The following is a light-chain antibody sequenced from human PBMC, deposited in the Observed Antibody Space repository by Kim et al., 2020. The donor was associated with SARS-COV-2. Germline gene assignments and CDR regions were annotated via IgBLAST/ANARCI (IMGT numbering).Light chain of an antibody. J-gene: IGKJ1*01. CDR1: RSLGGL. V-gene: IGKV1-5*03. Sequence: DIQMTQSPSTLSASVGERVTITCRASRSLGGLLVWYQQKPGQAPKLLIYEASTLKSGVPSRFSGSGSETEFTLTTSSLQTDDFATYYCQQYRSYPWTFGQGTKVDIK. CDR2: EAS. CDR3: QQYRSYPWT.